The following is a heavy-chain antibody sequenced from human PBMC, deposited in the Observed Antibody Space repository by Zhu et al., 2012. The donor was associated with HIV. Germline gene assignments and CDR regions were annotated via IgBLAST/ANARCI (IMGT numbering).Heavy chain of an antibody. V-gene: IGHV4-34*02. D-gene: IGHD5-12*01. Sequence: QVQLQQWGAGLLKPSETLSLTCATHGGPFSGYFYAWVRQPPGGGLQWIGHVNHGGDIDYNPSLKSRVTIEADASQSHFSLKMTSVTAADTAIYYCARSIYQADSGYGFWGQGTLVIV. CDR2: VNHGGDI. CDR3: ARSIYQADSGYGF. J-gene: IGHJ4*02. CDR1: GGPFSGYF.